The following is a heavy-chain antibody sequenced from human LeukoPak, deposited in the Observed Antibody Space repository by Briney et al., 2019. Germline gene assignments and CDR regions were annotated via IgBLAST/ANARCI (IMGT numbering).Heavy chain of an antibody. Sequence: PGGSLRLSCAASGFTFSDYYMSWIRQAPGKGLEWVSYISSSSSYTNYANSVKGRFTISRDNAKNSLYLQMNSLGAEDTAVYFCARGRGCSSLSCYPDYWGQGTLVTVSS. CDR1: GFTFSDYY. J-gene: IGHJ4*02. V-gene: IGHV3-11*06. CDR2: ISSSSSYT. D-gene: IGHD2-2*01. CDR3: ARGRGCSSLSCYPDY.